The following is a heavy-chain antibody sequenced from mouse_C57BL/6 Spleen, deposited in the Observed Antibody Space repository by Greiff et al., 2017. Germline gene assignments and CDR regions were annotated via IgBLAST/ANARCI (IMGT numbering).Heavy chain of an antibody. CDR1: GYTFTSYW. Sequence: QVQLKQPGAELVMPGASVKLSCKASGYTFTSYWMHWVKQRPGQGLEWIGEIDPSDSYTNYNQKFKGKSTLTVDKSSSTAYMRLSSLTSEDSAVYYCARSTAQARAMDYWGQGTSGTVSS. V-gene: IGHV1-69*01. CDR3: ARSTAQARAMDY. J-gene: IGHJ4*01. D-gene: IGHD3-2*02. CDR2: IDPSDSYT.